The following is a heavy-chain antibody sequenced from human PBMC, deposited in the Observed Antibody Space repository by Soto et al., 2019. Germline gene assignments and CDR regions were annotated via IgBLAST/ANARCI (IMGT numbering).Heavy chain of an antibody. Sequence: PGGSLRLSCAASGRNVSSNDMSWVRQAPGKGLECVSIIYSADNTFYLDSVKGRFIISRDNSKNTVYLQMNSLRADDTAVYYCARGSLYWGQGTLVTVSS. CDR1: GRNVSSND. CDR3: ARGSLY. CDR2: IYSADNT. V-gene: IGHV3-66*01. J-gene: IGHJ4*01.